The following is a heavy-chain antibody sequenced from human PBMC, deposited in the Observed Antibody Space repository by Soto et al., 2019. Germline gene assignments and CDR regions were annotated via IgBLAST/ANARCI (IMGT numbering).Heavy chain of an antibody. Sequence: QMQLVQSGPEVKKPGTSVKVSCKASGFTFTSSAVQWVRQARGQRLEWIGWIVVGSGNTNYAQKFQERVTITRDMSTSTAYMELSSLRSEDTAVYYCAVTLTTVTTLPAGDYWGQGTLVTVSS. J-gene: IGHJ4*02. CDR1: GFTFTSSA. V-gene: IGHV1-58*01. D-gene: IGHD4-17*01. CDR3: AVTLTTVTTLPAGDY. CDR2: IVVGSGNT.